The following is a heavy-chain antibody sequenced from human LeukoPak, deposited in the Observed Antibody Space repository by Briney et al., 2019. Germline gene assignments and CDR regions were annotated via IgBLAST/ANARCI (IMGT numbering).Heavy chain of an antibody. CDR2: ISASGNYI. CDR3: ARFGYCSSISCYAV. V-gene: IGHV3-21*01. D-gene: IGHD2-2*01. J-gene: IGHJ4*02. CDR1: GFTFSSYT. Sequence: GGSLRLSCAASGFTFSSYTMKWVRQAPGKGLEWGSSISASGNYIYYADSVKGRFTISRDSAKSSLYLQMNSLRAEDTAVYYCARFGYCSSISCYAVWGQGTLVTVSS.